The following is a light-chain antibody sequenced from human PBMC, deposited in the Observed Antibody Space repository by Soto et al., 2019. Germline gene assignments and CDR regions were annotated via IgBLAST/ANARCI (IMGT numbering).Light chain of an antibody. V-gene: IGKV3-20*01. CDR3: QQYDSSPPKYT. J-gene: IGKJ2*01. CDR1: QSVSSSY. Sequence: EIVLTQSPGTLSLPPGERATLSFRTSQSVSSSYLAWYQQKPGQAPRLLIYGASNRATDIPDRFSGSGSGTDFTLTISRLEPEDFAVYYCQQYDSSPPKYTFGQGTKLEIK. CDR2: GAS.